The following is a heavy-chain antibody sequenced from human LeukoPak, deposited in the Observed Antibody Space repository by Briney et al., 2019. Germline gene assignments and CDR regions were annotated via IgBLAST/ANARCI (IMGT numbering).Heavy chain of an antibody. Sequence: PGRSLRLSCAASGLTFSSYAMHWVRQAPGKGLEWVAVISYDGSNKYYADSVKGRFTISRDNSKNTLYLQMNSLRAEDTAVYYCAREDGVPDCFDYWGQGTLVTVSS. D-gene: IGHD3-3*01. CDR2: ISYDGSNK. J-gene: IGHJ4*02. V-gene: IGHV3-30*04. CDR3: AREDGVPDCFDY. CDR1: GLTFSSYA.